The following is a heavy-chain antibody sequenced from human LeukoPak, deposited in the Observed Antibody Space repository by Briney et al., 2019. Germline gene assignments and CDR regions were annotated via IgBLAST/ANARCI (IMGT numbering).Heavy chain of an antibody. V-gene: IGHV3-53*01. Sequence: PGGSLRLSCAASGFTVSSNYMSWVRQAPGKGLEWVSLIYSGGSTYYADSVKGRFTISRDNAKNSLYLQMNSLRAEDTAVYYCARRFSSSWYIYYYYYYMDVWGKGTTVTVSS. CDR2: IYSGGST. J-gene: IGHJ6*03. CDR3: ARRFSSSWYIYYYYYYMDV. CDR1: GFTVSSNY. D-gene: IGHD6-13*01.